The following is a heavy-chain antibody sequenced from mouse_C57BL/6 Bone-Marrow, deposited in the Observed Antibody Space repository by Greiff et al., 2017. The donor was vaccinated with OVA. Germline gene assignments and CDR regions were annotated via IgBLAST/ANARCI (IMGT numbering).Heavy chain of an antibody. D-gene: IGHD1-1*01. V-gene: IGHV1-15*01. CDR3: TNHYYGSVYYAMDD. CDR2: IDPETGGT. CDR1: GYTFTDYE. J-gene: IGHJ4*01. Sequence: VQLQQSGAELVRPGASVTLSCKASGYTFTDYEMHWVKQTPVHGLEWIGAIDPETGGTAYNQKFKGKAILTADKSSSTAYMELRSLTSEDSAVYYCTNHYYGSVYYAMDDWGQGTSVTVSS.